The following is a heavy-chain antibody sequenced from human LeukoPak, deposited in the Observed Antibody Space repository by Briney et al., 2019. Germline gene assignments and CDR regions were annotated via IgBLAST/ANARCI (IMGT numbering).Heavy chain of an antibody. J-gene: IGHJ4*02. CDR1: GFTFSSYA. CDR3: VGATMRY. V-gene: IGHV3-23*01. CDR2: ISGSGGST. Sequence: GGSLRLSCAASGFTFSSYAMRWVRQAPGKGLEWVSAISGSGGSTYYADSVKGRFTISKDNSKNTLYLQMNSLRAEDTSVYYCVGATMRYWGQGTLVTVSS. D-gene: IGHD1-26*01.